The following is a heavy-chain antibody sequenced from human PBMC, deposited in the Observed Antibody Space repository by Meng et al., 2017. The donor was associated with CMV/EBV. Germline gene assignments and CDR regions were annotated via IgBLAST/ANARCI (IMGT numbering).Heavy chain of an antibody. J-gene: IGHJ6*02. CDR2: INPSGGST. D-gene: IGHD3-3*01. V-gene: IGHV1-46*01. CDR3: ARAQVPPGYDLWSGYYTGGTYGMDV. Sequence: ASVKVSCKASGYTFTSYYMHWVRQAPGQGLEWMGIINPSGGSTSYAQKFQGRVTMTRDTSTSTVYMELSSLRSEDTAVYYCARAQVPPGYDLWSGYYTGGTYGMDVWGQGTTVTVSS. CDR1: GYTFTSYY.